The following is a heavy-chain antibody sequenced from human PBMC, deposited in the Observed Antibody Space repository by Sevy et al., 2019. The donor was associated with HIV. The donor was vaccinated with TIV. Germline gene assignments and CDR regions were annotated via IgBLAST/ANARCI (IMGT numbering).Heavy chain of an antibody. CDR2: IYPGDSDT. D-gene: IGHD5-12*01. V-gene: IGHV5-51*01. J-gene: IGHJ3*02. CDR3: ARVIVATTYPIRVHESDI. Sequence: GESLKISCKGSGYRFTNYWLGWVRQMPGKGLEWMGMIYPGDSDTRYSPSFQGQVSISADKSISTANLQWTRLKASDTAMYYCARVIVATTYPIRVHESDIWGQGTMVTVSS. CDR1: GYRFTNYW.